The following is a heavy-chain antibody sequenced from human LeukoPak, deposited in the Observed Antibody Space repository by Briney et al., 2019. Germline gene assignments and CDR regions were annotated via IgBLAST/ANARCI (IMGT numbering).Heavy chain of an antibody. CDR2: IIPILGIA. J-gene: IGHJ4*02. V-gene: IGHV1-69*04. D-gene: IGHD6-6*01. CDR3: ARGSSIAARNFDY. CDR1: GYTFTSYD. Sequence: ASVKVSCKASGYTFTSYDINWVRQAPGQGLEWMGRIIPILGIANYAQKFQGRVTITADKSTSTAYMELSSLRSADTAVYYCARGSSIAARNFDYWGQGTLVTVSS.